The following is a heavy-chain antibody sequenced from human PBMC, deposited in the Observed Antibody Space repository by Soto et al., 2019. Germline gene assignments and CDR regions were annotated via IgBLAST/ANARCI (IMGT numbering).Heavy chain of an antibody. CDR3: AKDSSSFLFRPVRSLAFDI. CDR2: ISGSGGST. V-gene: IGHV3-23*01. J-gene: IGHJ3*02. Sequence: EVQLLESGGGLVQPGGSLRLSCAASGFTFSSYAMSWVRQAPGKGLEWVSAISGSGGSTYYADSVKGRFTISRDNSKNTLYLQMNSLRAEDTAVYYCAKDSSSFLFRPVRSLAFDIWGQGTMVTVSS. D-gene: IGHD6-13*01. CDR1: GFTFSSYA.